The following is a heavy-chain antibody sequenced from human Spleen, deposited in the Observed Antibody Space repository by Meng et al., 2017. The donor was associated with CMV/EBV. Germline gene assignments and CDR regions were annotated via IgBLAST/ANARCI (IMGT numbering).Heavy chain of an antibody. CDR3: ARENSIVVVPAAIGY. CDR2: ISSSSSYI. CDR1: GFTFSSYS. V-gene: IGHV3-21*01. Sequence: GESLKISYAASGFTFSSYSMNWVRQAPGKGLEWVSSISSSSSYIYYADSVKGRFTISRDNAKNSLYLQMNSLRAEDTAVYYCARENSIVVVPAAIGYWGQGTLVTVSS. J-gene: IGHJ4*02. D-gene: IGHD2-2*02.